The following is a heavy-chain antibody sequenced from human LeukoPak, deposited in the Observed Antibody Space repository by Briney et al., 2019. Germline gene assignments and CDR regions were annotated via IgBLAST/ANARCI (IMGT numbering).Heavy chain of an antibody. Sequence: GGSLRLSCAASGFTFSSYAMSWVRQAPGKGLEWVSAISGSGCSTYYADSVKGRFTISRDNSKNTLYLQMNSLRAEDTAVYYCAKALYYYDSSGYGDAFDIWGQGTMVTVSS. V-gene: IGHV3-23*01. D-gene: IGHD3-22*01. J-gene: IGHJ3*02. CDR2: ISGSGCST. CDR3: AKALYYYDSSGYGDAFDI. CDR1: GFTFSSYA.